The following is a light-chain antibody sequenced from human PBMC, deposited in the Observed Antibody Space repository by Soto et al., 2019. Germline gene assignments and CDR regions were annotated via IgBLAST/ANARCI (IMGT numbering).Light chain of an antibody. CDR2: DAS. V-gene: IGKV1-5*01. CDR3: QPYNSFSGT. J-gene: IGKJ1*01. CDR1: QSISSW. Sequence: GDRVTITFRASQSISSWLAWYQQKPGKAPKLLIYDASSLESGVPSRFSGRGSGTQFTLTISSLQPDDFATYYCQPYNSFSGTFGPGTKVDIK.